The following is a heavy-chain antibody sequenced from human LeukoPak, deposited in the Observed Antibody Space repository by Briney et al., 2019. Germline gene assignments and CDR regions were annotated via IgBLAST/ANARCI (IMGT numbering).Heavy chain of an antibody. CDR2: INSDGSST. D-gene: IGHD3-22*01. J-gene: IGHJ5*02. CDR3: AQKPYYHSSGYYSA. CDR1: GFTFSSYW. V-gene: IGHV3-74*01. Sequence: GGSLRLSCAASGFTFSSYWMHWVRQAPGKGLVWVSRINSDGSSTSYADSVKGRFTISRDNAKNTLYLQMNSLRAEDTAVYYCAQKPYYHSSGYYSAWGQGTLVTVSS.